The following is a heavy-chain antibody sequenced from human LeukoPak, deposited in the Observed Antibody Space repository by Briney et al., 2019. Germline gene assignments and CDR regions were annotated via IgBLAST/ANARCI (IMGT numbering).Heavy chain of an antibody. CDR2: ISSSYTI. Sequence: GGSLRLSCAASGFTFSYSSMNWVRQAPGKGLEWVSYISSSYTIYYADSVKGRFTISRDNAKNSLYLQMNSLRPEDTAVYYCAIRGSPMVRNYWGQGTLVTVSS. J-gene: IGHJ4*02. V-gene: IGHV3-48*01. D-gene: IGHD3-10*01. CDR3: AIRGSPMVRNY. CDR1: GFTFSYSS.